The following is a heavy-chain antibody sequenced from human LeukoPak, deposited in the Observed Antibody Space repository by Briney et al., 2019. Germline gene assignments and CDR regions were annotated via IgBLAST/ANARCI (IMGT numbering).Heavy chain of an antibody. CDR2: IYYSGST. D-gene: IGHD3-3*01. Sequence: PSETLSLTCTVSGGSISSYYWSWIRQPPGKGLEWIGSIYYSGSTYYNPSLKSRVTISVGTSKNQFSLKLSSVTAADTAVYYCARGVRFLEWLPSHNNWFDPWGQGTLVTVSS. J-gene: IGHJ5*02. CDR3: ARGVRFLEWLPSHNNWFDP. V-gene: IGHV4-39*01. CDR1: GGSISSYY.